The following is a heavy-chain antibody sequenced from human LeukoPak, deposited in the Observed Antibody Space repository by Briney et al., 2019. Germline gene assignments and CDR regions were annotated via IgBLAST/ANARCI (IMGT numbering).Heavy chain of an antibody. J-gene: IGHJ5*02. CDR2: ITGTGSTT. V-gene: IGHV3-23*01. Sequence: GGSLRLSCSASGFTFSTYAMSWVRQAPGKGLNGVSRITGTGSTTQYAESVKGRFTISRDNSRNTLYLQMNSLRVEDTAVYYCARQPNGNDLGRFDPWGQGTLVTVSS. CDR1: GFTFSTYA. D-gene: IGHD1-1*01. CDR3: ARQPNGNDLGRFDP.